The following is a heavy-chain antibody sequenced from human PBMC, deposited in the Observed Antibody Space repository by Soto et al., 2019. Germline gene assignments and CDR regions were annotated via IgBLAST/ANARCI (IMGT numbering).Heavy chain of an antibody. V-gene: IGHV4-34*01. Sequence: SETLSLTCAVYGGSFSGYYWTWIRQPPGTGLEWIGEINHSGSTNYNPSLKSRVTKSIDTSKNQFSQKLKSETTADTAVYYCARDKITGLFDYWGQGTLVTVSS. CDR2: INHSGST. J-gene: IGHJ4*02. CDR1: GGSFSGYY. CDR3: ARDKITGLFDY. D-gene: IGHD2-8*02.